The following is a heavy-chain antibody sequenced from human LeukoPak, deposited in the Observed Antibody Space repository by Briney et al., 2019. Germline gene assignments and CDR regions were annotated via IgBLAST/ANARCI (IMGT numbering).Heavy chain of an antibody. V-gene: IGHV3-23*01. CDR1: GFTFNNYD. J-gene: IGHJ4*02. D-gene: IGHD4-23*01. CDR3: AKDRGLPAYGGNTVINFDY. Sequence: GGSLRLSCAASGFTFNNYDMNWVRQAPGKGLEWVSTISGSGSSTNYADSVKGRFTISRDNSKNTLYVQMNNLRAEDTAVYYCAKDRGLPAYGGNTVINFDYWGQGTLVTVSS. CDR2: ISGSGSST.